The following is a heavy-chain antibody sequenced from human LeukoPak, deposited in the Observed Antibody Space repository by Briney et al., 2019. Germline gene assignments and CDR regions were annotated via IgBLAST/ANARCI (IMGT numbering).Heavy chain of an antibody. Sequence: SETLSLTCTVSEVSIRNSYWSWIRQSPGKGLEWIGCKYNSGSIRYNPSLRSRVTISEDTSKNQFSLRLSSVTAADTAVYYCARASPGAIYYYGVDVWGQGTTVTVSS. CDR3: ARASPGAIYYYGVDV. CDR1: EVSIRNSY. CDR2: KYNSGSI. D-gene: IGHD3-10*01. J-gene: IGHJ6*02. V-gene: IGHV4-59*01.